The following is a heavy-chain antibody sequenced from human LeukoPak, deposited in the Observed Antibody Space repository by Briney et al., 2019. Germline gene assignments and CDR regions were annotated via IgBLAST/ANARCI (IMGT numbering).Heavy chain of an antibody. Sequence: GSLRLSCAASGFTFSSYGMHWVRQAPGKGLEWVAVISYDGSNKYYADSVKGRFTISRDNSKNTLYLQMNSLRAEDTAVYYCAKDSIVGAMWMFYFDYWGQGTLVTVSS. CDR2: ISYDGSNK. J-gene: IGHJ4*02. D-gene: IGHD1-26*01. CDR3: AKDSIVGAMWMFYFDY. CDR1: GFTFSSYG. V-gene: IGHV3-30*18.